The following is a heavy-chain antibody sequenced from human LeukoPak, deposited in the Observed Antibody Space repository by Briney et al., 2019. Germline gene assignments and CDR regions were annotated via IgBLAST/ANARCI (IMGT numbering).Heavy chain of an antibody. Sequence: GGSLRLSCAASGFTFSSYSMNWVRQAPGKGLERVSSISSSSSSYIYYADSVKGRFTISRDNAKNSLYLQMNSLRAEDTAVYYCARKMYGPGIAAAGTSVAFDYWGQGTLVTVSS. CDR2: ISSSSSSYI. D-gene: IGHD6-13*01. J-gene: IGHJ4*02. CDR1: GFTFSSYS. V-gene: IGHV3-21*01. CDR3: ARKMYGPGIAAAGTSVAFDY.